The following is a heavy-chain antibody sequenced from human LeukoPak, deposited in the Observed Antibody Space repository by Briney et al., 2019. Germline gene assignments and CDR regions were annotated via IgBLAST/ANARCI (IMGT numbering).Heavy chain of an antibody. J-gene: IGHJ6*03. D-gene: IGHD1-26*01. CDR3: AGYGGSYPYYLDV. CDR2: IYIDGTT. Sequence: GGSLRLSCAASGFTFSDYYMSWVRQAPGKGLDWVSVIYIDGTTHYADSVKGRCTISRDTSTNTVYLQLNSLRAEDTATYYCAGYGGSYPYYLDVWGKGTTVTLSS. CDR1: GFTFSDYY. V-gene: IGHV3-66*01.